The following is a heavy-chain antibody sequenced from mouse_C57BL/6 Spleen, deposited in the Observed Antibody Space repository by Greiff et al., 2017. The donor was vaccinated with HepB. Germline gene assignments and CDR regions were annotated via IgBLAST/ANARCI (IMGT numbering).Heavy chain of an antibody. J-gene: IGHJ3*01. CDR1: GYSFTDYY. D-gene: IGHD2-5*01. Sequence: EVQLQQSGPELVKPGASVKISCKASGYSFTDYYMNWVKQSPEKSLEWIGEINPSTGGTTYNQKFKAKATLTVDKSSSTAYMQLKSLTSEDSAVYYCARKDSNYVGWFAYWGQGTLVTVSA. CDR2: INPSTGGT. CDR3: ARKDSNYVGWFAY. V-gene: IGHV1-42*01.